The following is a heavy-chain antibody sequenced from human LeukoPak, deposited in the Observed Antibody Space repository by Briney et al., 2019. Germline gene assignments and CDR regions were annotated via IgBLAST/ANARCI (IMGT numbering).Heavy chain of an antibody. CDR3: AELGSTMIGGV. J-gene: IGHJ6*04. V-gene: IGHV3-48*03. Sequence: PGGSLRLSCAAYGFTFSSYEMNWVRQAPGKGLEWVSYISSSGSTIYYADSVKGRFTISRDNAKNSLYLQMNSLRAEDTAVYYCAELGSTMIGGVWGKGTTVTISS. D-gene: IGHD3-10*02. CDR2: ISSSGSTI. CDR1: GFTFSSYE.